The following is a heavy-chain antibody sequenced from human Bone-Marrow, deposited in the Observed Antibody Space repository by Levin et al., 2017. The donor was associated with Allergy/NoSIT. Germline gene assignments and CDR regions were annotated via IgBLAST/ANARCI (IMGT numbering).Heavy chain of an antibody. Sequence: GESLKISCAASGFTFSSYEMNWVRQAPGKGLEWVSYISSSGSTIYYADSVKGRFTISRDNAKNSLYLQMNSLRAEDTAVYYCARSHDPQPSYPIHPDYWGQGTLVTVSS. J-gene: IGHJ4*02. D-gene: IGHD1-1*01. CDR3: ARSHDPQPSYPIHPDY. CDR1: GFTFSSYE. CDR2: ISSSGSTI. V-gene: IGHV3-48*03.